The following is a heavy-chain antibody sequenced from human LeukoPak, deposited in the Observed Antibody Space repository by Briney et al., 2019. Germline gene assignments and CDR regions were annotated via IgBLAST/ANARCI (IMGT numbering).Heavy chain of an antibody. CDR3: ARIQGTGSYFDY. Sequence: SETLSLTCTVSGGSISSSSYYWGWIRQPPGKGLEWIGSIYYSGSTYYNPSLKSRVTISVDTSKNQFSLKLSSVTAADTAVYYCARIQGTGSYFDYWGQGTLVTVSS. CDR2: IYYSGST. J-gene: IGHJ4*02. V-gene: IGHV4-39*01. CDR1: GGSISSSSYY. D-gene: IGHD7-27*01.